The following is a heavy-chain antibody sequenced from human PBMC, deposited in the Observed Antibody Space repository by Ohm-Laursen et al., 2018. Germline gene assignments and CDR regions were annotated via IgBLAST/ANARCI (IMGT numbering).Heavy chain of an antibody. Sequence: TLSLTCTVSGVSISSYYWSWIRQPPGKGLELIGYIFYSGSTNYNPSLKSRVTISVDTSKNQFSPKLSSVTAADTAVYYCARPYSSGWYGALNIWGQGTMVTVSS. J-gene: IGHJ3*02. CDR2: IFYSGST. CDR3: ARPYSSGWYGALNI. CDR1: GVSISSYY. D-gene: IGHD6-19*01. V-gene: IGHV4-59*01.